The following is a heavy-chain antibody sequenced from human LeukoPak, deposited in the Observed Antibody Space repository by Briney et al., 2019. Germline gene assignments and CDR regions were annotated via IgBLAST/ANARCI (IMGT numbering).Heavy chain of an antibody. D-gene: IGHD5-24*01. V-gene: IGHV1-2*02. Sequence: ASVKVSCKASGYTFTSYAMHWVRQAPGQGLEWMGWITPSGGTNYPQKFQGRVAITRDTSITTAYMDLCRRTADDTAVYYCARDRYGDGFAHFDYWGQGALVTVSS. CDR1: GYTFTSYA. J-gene: IGHJ4*02. CDR2: ITPSGGT. CDR3: ARDRYGDGFAHFDY.